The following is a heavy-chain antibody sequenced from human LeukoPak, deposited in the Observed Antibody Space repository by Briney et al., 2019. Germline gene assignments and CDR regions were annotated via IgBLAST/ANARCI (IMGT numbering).Heavy chain of an antibody. CDR1: GYTFTSYV. CDR3: ARDAGKLSCSH. J-gene: IGHJ4*02. CDR2: INAYNGNT. V-gene: IGHV1-18*01. D-gene: IGHD1-14*01. Sequence: ASVKVSCKASGYTFTSYVIGWVGKPPGQGLEWIGWINAYNGNTNYGRKLQGRVTMTTDTTTSTAYMELRSLRSDDTAVYYCARDAGKLSCSHWGQGTLVTVSS.